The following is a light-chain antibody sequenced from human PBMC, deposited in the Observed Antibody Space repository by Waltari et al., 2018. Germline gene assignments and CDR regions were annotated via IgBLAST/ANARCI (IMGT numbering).Light chain of an antibody. J-gene: IGKJ4*01. CDR2: WAS. V-gene: IGKV4-1*01. Sequence: DIVMTQSPASLAVSLGERASINCKSSQSVLYTSNNKNYLAWYQQRPGQPPKLLIRWASTRESGVPDRFSGSGSGTDFTLTITSLQAEDVAVYYCQEYYSPQLTFGGGTKVEIK. CDR1: QSVLYTSNNKNY. CDR3: QEYYSPQLT.